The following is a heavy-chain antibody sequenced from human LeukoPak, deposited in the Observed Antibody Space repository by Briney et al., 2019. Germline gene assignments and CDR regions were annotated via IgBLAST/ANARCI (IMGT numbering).Heavy chain of an antibody. V-gene: IGHV3-30-3*01. D-gene: IGHD4-23*01. J-gene: IGHJ4*02. Sequence: GGSLRLSCAASGFIFSYYSMHWARQAPGKGLEWVAIFSYDGSSAYYADSVKGRFTISRDNSKNTLYLQMNSLIVEDTALYYCARDPSGGYFDYWGQGTLVTVSS. CDR1: GFIFSYYS. CDR2: FSYDGSSA. CDR3: ARDPSGGYFDY.